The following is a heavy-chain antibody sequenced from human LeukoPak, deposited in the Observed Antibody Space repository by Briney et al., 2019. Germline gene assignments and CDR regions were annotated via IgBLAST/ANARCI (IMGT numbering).Heavy chain of an antibody. D-gene: IGHD4-23*01. Sequence: GGSLRISCAASGFAVRNNYMSWVRQPPGKGLDWVSGIIWNGAIMVYADSVKGRFTISRDNAKSSLYLQMNSLRAEDTALYYCAKDISIGGFADGYFYGMDAWGQGTTVTVSS. CDR3: AKDISIGGFADGYFYGMDA. CDR2: IIWNGAIM. V-gene: IGHV3-9*01. CDR1: GFAVRNNY. J-gene: IGHJ6*02.